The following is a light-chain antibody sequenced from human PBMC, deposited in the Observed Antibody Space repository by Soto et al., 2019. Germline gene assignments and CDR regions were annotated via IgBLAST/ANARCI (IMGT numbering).Light chain of an antibody. CDR3: KKYGRSTKYT. CDR2: GAY. CDR1: QSVSSIY. V-gene: IGKV3-20*01. Sequence: IVLTHSPFTLSLSPGERSTLSCRASQSVSSIYLAWYQQKPGQVPRLLIYGAYSRATGIPDRFSGSGSGTAFTITISTMEHEDFAVYPSKKYGRSTKYTFGQGTKVDIK. J-gene: IGKJ2*01.